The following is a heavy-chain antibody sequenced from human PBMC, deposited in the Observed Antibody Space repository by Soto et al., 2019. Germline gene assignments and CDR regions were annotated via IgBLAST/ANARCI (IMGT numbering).Heavy chain of an antibody. CDR2: VSYSGST. V-gene: IGHV4-31*03. CDR1: GVSVSSAGYY. D-gene: IGHD2-15*01. J-gene: IGHJ6*02. CDR3: ARFVNSYYYGMDV. Sequence: PSETLSLTCTVSGVSVSSAGYYWTWIRQHPGKGLEWIGYVSYSGSTYYNSSLKSRLTISLDTSKSQFSLKLNSVTAADTAVYYCARFVNSYYYGMDVWGQGTTVTVSS.